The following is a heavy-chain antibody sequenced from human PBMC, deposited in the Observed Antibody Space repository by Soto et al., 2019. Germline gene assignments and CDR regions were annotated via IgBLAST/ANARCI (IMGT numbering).Heavy chain of an antibody. CDR3: ARSQVGRPLDV. CDR2: INPSGGST. D-gene: IGHD1-26*01. J-gene: IGHJ6*02. Sequence: SAEVSFKASRYTFTNFYIHWLRQAPGQGLEWMGIINPSGGSTTYPQKFQGRVTMTRDTSTSTVRMELITLRSEDTAVYYCARSQVGRPLDVWGPGTTVTVSS. CDR1: RYTFTNFY. V-gene: IGHV1-46*01.